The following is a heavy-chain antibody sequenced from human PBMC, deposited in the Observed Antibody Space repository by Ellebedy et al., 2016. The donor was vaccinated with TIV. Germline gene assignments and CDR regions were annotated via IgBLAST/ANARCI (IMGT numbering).Heavy chain of an antibody. CDR2: IYYSGST. CDR1: GFTYNTFW. Sequence: ESLKISXVASGFTYNTFWMSWVRQAPGKGLEWIGYIYYSGSTNYNPSLKSRVTISVDTSKNQFSLKLSSVTAADTAVYYCARDDRHASFGQWGQGTPVTVSS. J-gene: IGHJ4*02. CDR3: ARDDRHASFGQ. D-gene: IGHD3-16*01. V-gene: IGHV4-59*01.